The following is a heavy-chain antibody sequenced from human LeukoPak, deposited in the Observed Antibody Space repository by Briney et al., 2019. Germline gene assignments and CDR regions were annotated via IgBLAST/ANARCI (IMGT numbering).Heavy chain of an antibody. CDR1: GFSFTTYW. D-gene: IGHD2-21*02. V-gene: IGHV3-7*01. Sequence: GESLRLSCAASGFSFTTYWMSWVRQAPGKGLEWVANIKQDGTEKYYVDSVKGRFTISRDNAKNSLYLQMNSLRAEDTAVYYCARDSDFDAFDIWGQGTMVTVSS. CDR2: IKQDGTEK. CDR3: ARDSDFDAFDI. J-gene: IGHJ3*02.